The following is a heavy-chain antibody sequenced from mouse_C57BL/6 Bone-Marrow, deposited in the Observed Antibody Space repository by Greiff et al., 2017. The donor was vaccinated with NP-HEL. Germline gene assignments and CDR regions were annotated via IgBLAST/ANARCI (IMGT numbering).Heavy chain of an antibody. V-gene: IGHV1-15*01. D-gene: IGHD2-4*01. CDR3: TRSGMITFAY. CDR2: IDPETGGT. CDR1: GYTFTDYE. J-gene: IGHJ3*01. Sequence: VQLQESGAELVRPGASVTLSCKASGYTFTDYEMHWVKQTPVHGLEWIGAIDPETGGTAYNQKVKGKAILTADKSSSTAYMELRSLTSEDSAVYYCTRSGMITFAYWGQGTLVTVSA.